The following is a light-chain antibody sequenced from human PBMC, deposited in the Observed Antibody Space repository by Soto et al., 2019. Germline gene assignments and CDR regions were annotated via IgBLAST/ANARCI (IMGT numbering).Light chain of an antibody. J-gene: IGLJ2*01. V-gene: IGLV2-14*01. CDR2: EVS. CDR1: SSDVGGYNF. CDR3: SSYTSNNTIV. Sequence: QSALTQPASVSGSPGQSITIFCTGTSSDVGGYNFVSWFQQHPGKAPKLLIFEVSDRPSGVSNRFSGSKSGNTASLTISGLQAEVEAHFYFSSYTSNNTIVFGGGTKLTVL.